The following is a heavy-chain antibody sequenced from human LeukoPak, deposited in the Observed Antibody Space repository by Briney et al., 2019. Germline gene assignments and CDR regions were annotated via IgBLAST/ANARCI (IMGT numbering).Heavy chain of an antibody. D-gene: IGHD3-22*01. V-gene: IGHV1-18*01. CDR1: GYTSTGYG. J-gene: IGHJ4*02. Sequence: ASVKVSCKASGYTSTGYGISWVRQAPGQGLEWMGWISAYNGNTNYAQKLQGRVTMTTDTSTSTAYMELRSLRSDDTAVYYCARDHSGYYYDSSGYYRFDYWGQGTLVTVSS. CDR3: ARDHSGYYYDSSGYYRFDY. CDR2: ISAYNGNT.